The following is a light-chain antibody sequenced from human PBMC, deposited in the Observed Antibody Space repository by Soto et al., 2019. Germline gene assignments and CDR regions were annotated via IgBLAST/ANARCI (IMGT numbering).Light chain of an antibody. J-gene: IGKJ1*01. CDR1: QSVSTY. V-gene: IGKV3-11*01. CDR3: QQRSNWPWT. Sequence: EIVLTQSPATLSLSPGERATLSCRASQSVSTYLAWYQQKPGQAPRLLIYDASNMATGIPARFSGKGSGTDFTRTISRLEPEDFAVYYCQQRSNWPWTFGQGTKVEIK. CDR2: DAS.